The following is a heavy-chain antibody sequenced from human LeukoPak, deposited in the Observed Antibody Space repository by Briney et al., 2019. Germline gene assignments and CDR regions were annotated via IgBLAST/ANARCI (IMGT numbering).Heavy chain of an antibody. Sequence: GGSLRLSCAASGFTFSSYSMNWVRQAPGKGLEWVSSISSSSSYIYYADSVKGQFTTSRDNAKNSLYLQMNSLRAEDTAVYYCARRSIAVAGPFDYWGQGTLVTVSS. J-gene: IGHJ4*02. CDR1: GFTFSSYS. CDR2: ISSSSSYI. CDR3: ARRSIAVAGPFDY. V-gene: IGHV3-21*01. D-gene: IGHD6-19*01.